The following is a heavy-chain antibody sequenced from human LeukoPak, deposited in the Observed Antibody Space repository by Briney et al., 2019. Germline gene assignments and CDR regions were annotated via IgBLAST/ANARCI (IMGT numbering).Heavy chain of an antibody. Sequence: KPSETLSLTCAVSGASITSFHWTWFRQPAGRGLEWIGLIYTSGSTLYNPSLQSRVAISVDVTKNQLSLKLSYVTAADAATYYCARKDGDYWGQGTLVTVSS. CDR3: ARKDGDY. CDR2: IYTSGST. D-gene: IGHD6-6*01. CDR1: GASITSFH. V-gene: IGHV4-4*07. J-gene: IGHJ4*02.